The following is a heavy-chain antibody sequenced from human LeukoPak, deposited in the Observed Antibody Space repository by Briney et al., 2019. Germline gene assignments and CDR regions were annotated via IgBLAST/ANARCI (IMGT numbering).Heavy chain of an antibody. CDR2: IYYSGIT. V-gene: IGHV4-59*01. CDR1: NGSISSNY. D-gene: IGHD1-26*01. CDR3: AREGVGEDAFDL. Sequence: SETLSLTCTVSNGSISSNYWSWIRQPPGKGLEWIAYIYYSGITNCNPSLKSRVTISVDTSKNQFSLRLSSVTASDTAVYYCAREGVGEDAFDLWGQGIMVTVSS. J-gene: IGHJ3*01.